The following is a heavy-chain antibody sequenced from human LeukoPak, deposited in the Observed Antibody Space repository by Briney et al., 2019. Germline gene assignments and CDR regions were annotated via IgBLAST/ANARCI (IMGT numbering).Heavy chain of an antibody. CDR3: AREGRGGDYGFDY. V-gene: IGHV3-74*01. J-gene: IGHJ4*02. CDR1: GFTFSSSW. Sequence: GGSLRLSCAASGFTFSSSWMHWVRQAPGKGLVWVSRINSDGSSTNYADSVKGRFTISRDNAKNTLYLQMNSLRAEDTAVYYCAREGRGGDYGFDYWGQGTLVTVSS. CDR2: INSDGSST. D-gene: IGHD2-21*01.